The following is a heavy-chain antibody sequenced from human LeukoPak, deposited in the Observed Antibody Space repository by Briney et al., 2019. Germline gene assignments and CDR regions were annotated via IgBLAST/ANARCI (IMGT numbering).Heavy chain of an antibody. V-gene: IGHV1-2*02. CDR3: ARSGTRIAAAGKSNWFDP. CDR2: INPNSGGT. Sequence: ASVKVSFKASGYTFTVYYMHWVRQAPGQGVEWMGWINPNSGGTNYAQKFQGRVTMNRDRASSTAYMEERRQRSDDTAVYYCARSGTRIAAAGKSNWFDPWGQGTLVTVSS. CDR1: GYTFTVYY. D-gene: IGHD6-13*01. J-gene: IGHJ5*02.